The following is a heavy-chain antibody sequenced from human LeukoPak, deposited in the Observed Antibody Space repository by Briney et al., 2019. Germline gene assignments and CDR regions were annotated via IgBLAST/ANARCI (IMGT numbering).Heavy chain of an antibody. J-gene: IGHJ5*02. CDR2: IIPIFGTA. V-gene: IGHV1-69*05. Sequence: VASVKVSCKASGGTFSSYAISWVRQAPGQGLEWMGGIIPIFGTANYAQKFQGRVTITTDESTSTAYMELSSLRSEDTAVYYCARDRGVIGDFSPWFDPWGQGTLVTVSS. D-gene: IGHD3-3*01. CDR1: GGTFSSYA. CDR3: ARDRGVIGDFSPWFDP.